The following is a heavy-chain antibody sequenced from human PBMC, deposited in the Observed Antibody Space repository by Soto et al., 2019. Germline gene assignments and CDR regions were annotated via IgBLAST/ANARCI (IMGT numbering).Heavy chain of an antibody. CDR3: ARGAVPAAYLFYFHY. CDR2: IYYSGAT. D-gene: IGHD2-2*01. J-gene: IGHJ4*02. Sequence: SETLSLTCTVSGDFISNNYWNWIRQPPGKGLEWIGYIYYSGATRYNPSLKSRVTMSVDTSKNQFSLNLASVTAADTAVYYCARGAVPAAYLFYFHYWGQGALVTVSS. V-gene: IGHV4-59*01. CDR1: GDFISNNY.